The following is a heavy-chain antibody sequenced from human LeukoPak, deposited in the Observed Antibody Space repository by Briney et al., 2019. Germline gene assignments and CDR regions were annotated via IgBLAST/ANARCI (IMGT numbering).Heavy chain of an antibody. D-gene: IGHD4-23*01. Sequence: SVKVSCKAPGGTFSSYAISWVRQAPGQGLEGMGGIIPIFGTANYAQEFQGRVTMTADESTSTASMELRSLRSEDTAVYYCARESGGGNHWFDPWGQGTLVTVSS. CDR2: IIPIFGTA. CDR1: GGTFSSYA. CDR3: ARESGGGNHWFDP. V-gene: IGHV1-69*13. J-gene: IGHJ5*02.